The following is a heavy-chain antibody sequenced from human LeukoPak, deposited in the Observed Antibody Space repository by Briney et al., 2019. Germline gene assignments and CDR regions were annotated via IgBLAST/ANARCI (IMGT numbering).Heavy chain of an antibody. V-gene: IGHV3-48*01. CDR1: GFTFSIYS. D-gene: IGHD2-21*01. J-gene: IGHJ4*02. CDR3: ARVAPGHDIGRGYFDY. Sequence: GGSLRLSCAASGFTFSIYSMNWVRQAPEKGLEWISYITSNSGTIYYTDSVKGRFTISRDNAKNSLYLQMNSLTAEDTAVYYCARVAPGHDIGRGYFDYWGQGTLVTVSS. CDR2: ITSNSGTI.